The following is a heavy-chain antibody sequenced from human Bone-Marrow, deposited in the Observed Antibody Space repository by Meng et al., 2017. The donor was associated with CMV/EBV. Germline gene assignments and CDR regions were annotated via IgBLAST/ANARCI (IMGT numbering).Heavy chain of an antibody. J-gene: IGHJ4*02. CDR1: GFTFSDYY. Sequence: GESLKISCAASGFTFSDYYLGWVRLAPGKGLEWVSYISNSGTDIYYAGSVKGRFTISRDNAKNSLYMQMNSLRVEDTAVYYCVKYTSGWYGVYWGQGTLVPVSS. V-gene: IGHV3-11*01. D-gene: IGHD6-19*01. CDR3: VKYTSGWYGVY. CDR2: ISNSGTDI.